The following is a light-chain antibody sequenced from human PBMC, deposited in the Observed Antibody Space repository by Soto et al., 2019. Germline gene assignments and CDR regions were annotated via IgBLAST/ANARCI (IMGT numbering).Light chain of an antibody. Sequence: DIQMTQSPSSLSASVGDRVTITCRASQSISSFLNWYQQKPGKAPKLLIYAASSLQSGVPSRFSGSGSGTDFTLTINSLQPDDFATYYCQQSYSTPYTFGQGTKLEIE. V-gene: IGKV1-39*01. CDR1: QSISSF. CDR2: AAS. CDR3: QQSYSTPYT. J-gene: IGKJ2*01.